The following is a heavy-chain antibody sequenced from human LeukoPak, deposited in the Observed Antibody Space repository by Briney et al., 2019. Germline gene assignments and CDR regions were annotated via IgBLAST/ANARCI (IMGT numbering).Heavy chain of an antibody. CDR1: GFTFSSYA. V-gene: IGHV3-23*01. J-gene: IGHJ4*02. Sequence: GGPLRLSCAASGFTFSSYAMSWVRQAPGKGLEWVSAISGSGGSTYYADSVKGRFTISRDNSKNTLYLQMNSLRAEDTAVYYCAKLNFRDYYDSSGYLGYWGQGTLVTVFS. CDR2: ISGSGGST. D-gene: IGHD3-22*01. CDR3: AKLNFRDYYDSSGYLGY.